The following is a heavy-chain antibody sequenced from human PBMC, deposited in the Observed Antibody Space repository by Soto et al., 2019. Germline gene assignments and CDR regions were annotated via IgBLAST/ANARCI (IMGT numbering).Heavy chain of an antibody. D-gene: IGHD3-22*01. CDR3: ARSPDSSGYYPRWYYYGMDV. CDR1: GGSISTSSSTYY. J-gene: IGHJ6*02. Sequence: PSETLSLTCSVSGGSISTSSSTYYWGWMRQPPGKGLEWIASFFYSGKSFYNPSLKSRVTISVDKSKNQFSLKLSSVTAADTAVYYCARSPDSSGYYPRWYYYGMDVWGQGTTVTVSS. CDR2: FFYSGKS. V-gene: IGHV4-39*07.